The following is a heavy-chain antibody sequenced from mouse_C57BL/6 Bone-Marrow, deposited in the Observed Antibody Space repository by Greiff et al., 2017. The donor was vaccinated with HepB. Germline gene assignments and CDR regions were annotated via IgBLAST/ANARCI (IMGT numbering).Heavy chain of an antibody. Sequence: EVKLMESGPGLVKPSQSLSLTCSVTGYSITSGYYWNWIRQFPGNKLEWMGYISYDGSNNYNPSLKNRISITRDTSKNQFFLKLNSVTTEDTATYYCARDPTLYYGYAMDYWGQGTSVTVSS. J-gene: IGHJ4*01. CDR2: ISYDGSN. D-gene: IGHD1-1*01. V-gene: IGHV3-6*01. CDR3: ARDPTLYYGYAMDY. CDR1: GYSITSGYY.